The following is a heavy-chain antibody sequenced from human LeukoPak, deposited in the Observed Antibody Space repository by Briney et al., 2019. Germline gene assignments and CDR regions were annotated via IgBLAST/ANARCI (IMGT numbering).Heavy chain of an antibody. J-gene: IGHJ6*02. CDR1: SGSISNYY. CDR3: AKDSSGWYGDV. V-gene: IGHV4-59*01. D-gene: IGHD6-19*01. Sequence: SETLSLTCTVSSGSISNYYWNWIRQPPGKGLEWIGYVYKSGSTNYNPSLKSRVTMSVDTSTNQFSLKLTSVTAADTAVYYCAKDSSGWYGDVWGQGTTVTVSS. CDR2: VYKSGST.